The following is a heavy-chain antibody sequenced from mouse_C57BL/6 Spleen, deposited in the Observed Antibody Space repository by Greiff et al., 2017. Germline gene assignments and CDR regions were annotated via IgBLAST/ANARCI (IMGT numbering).Heavy chain of an antibody. CDR3: ARGDSTGTWGFAY. CDR2: ISYSGST. CDR1: GYSITSGYA. J-gene: IGHJ3*01. V-gene: IGHV3-1*01. Sequence: EVQLVESGPGMVKPSQSLSLTCTVTGYSITSGYAWHWIRHFPGNKLEWMGYISYSGSTNYNPSLKSRISITHDTSKNHVFLKLNSVTTEDTATYYCARGDSTGTWGFAYWGQGTLVTVSA. D-gene: IGHD4-1*02.